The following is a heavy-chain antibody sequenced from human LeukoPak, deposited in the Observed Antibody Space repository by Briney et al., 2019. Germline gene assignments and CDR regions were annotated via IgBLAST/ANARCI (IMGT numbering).Heavy chain of an antibody. Sequence: PSQTLSLTCTVSGDSISSGTYYWSWLRQPAGKGLEWIGRIYTSGSTNYNPSLKSRVTISVDTSKNQFSLKLDSVTAADTAVYYCARAKRRLPFDYWGQGTLVTVSS. J-gene: IGHJ4*02. CDR2: IYTSGST. CDR3: ARAKRRLPFDY. V-gene: IGHV4-61*02. CDR1: GDSISSGTYY. D-gene: IGHD5-24*01.